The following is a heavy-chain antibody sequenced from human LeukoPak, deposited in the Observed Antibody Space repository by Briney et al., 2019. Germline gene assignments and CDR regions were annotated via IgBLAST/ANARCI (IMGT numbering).Heavy chain of an antibody. D-gene: IGHD3-3*01. CDR2: ISYDGSNK. CDR3: ARALVHYDFWSGYSLFDC. V-gene: IGHV3-30-3*01. CDR1: GFTFSSYA. Sequence: GRSLRLSCAASGFTFSSYAMHWVRQAPGKGLEWVSVISYDGSNKYYADSVKGRFTISRDNSKNTLYLQMNSLRAKDTAVYYCARALVHYDFWSGYSLFDCWGQGTLVTVSS. J-gene: IGHJ4*02.